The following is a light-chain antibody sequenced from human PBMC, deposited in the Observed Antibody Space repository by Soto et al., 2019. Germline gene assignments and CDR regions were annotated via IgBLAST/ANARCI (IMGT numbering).Light chain of an antibody. CDR3: QQLNSYRLT. Sequence: DIQLTQSPSFLAASVGHRLTITYRASQGISSYLAWYQQKPGKDPKLLIYAASTLQSGVPSGFTGSGSGTEFTLTIGSLQPEDFATYYCQQLNSYRLTFGGGT. J-gene: IGKJ4*01. CDR1: QGISSY. CDR2: AAS. V-gene: IGKV1-9*01.